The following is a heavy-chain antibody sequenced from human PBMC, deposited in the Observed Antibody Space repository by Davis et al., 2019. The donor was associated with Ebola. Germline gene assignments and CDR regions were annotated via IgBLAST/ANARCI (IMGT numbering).Heavy chain of an antibody. V-gene: IGHV3-30*02. J-gene: IGHJ4*02. D-gene: IGHD6-19*01. CDR2: IRYDGSNK. CDR3: AKDNGYSSGWYLDY. Sequence: GGSLRLSCAASGFIFDDSTMHWVRQAPGKGLEWVAFIRYDGSNKYYADSVKGRFTISRDNSKNTLYLQMNSLRAEDTAVYYCAKDNGYSSGWYLDYWGQGTLVTVSS. CDR1: GFIFDDST.